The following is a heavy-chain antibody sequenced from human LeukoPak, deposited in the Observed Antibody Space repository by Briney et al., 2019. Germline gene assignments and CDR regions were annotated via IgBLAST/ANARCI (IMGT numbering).Heavy chain of an antibody. D-gene: IGHD3-10*01. V-gene: IGHV4-59*11. CDR2: FYNSGT. CDR3: ATSRGSDGSGTY. CDR1: GGSISSHY. J-gene: IGHJ4*02. Sequence: PSETLSLPCTVSGGSISSHYWSWIRQPRGKGLEWIGTFYNSGTNYQPSLTSRVTLVVDTSKNQFALRLSSVTAADTAIYYCATSRGSDGSGTYCGQGTLVTVSS.